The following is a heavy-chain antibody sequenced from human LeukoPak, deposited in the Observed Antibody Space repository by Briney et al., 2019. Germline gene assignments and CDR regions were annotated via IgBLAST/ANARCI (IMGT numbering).Heavy chain of an antibody. V-gene: IGHV3-53*01. CDR3: ARDLAESVGFALGY. J-gene: IGHJ4*02. Sequence: GGSLRLSCAASGFTVSSSYMSWVRQAPGKGLEWVSVIYSGGSTYYADSVKGRFTISRDNSKNTLYLQMNSLRAEDTAVYYCARDLAESVGFALGYWGQGILVTVSS. CDR1: GFTVSSSY. CDR2: IYSGGST. D-gene: IGHD3-10*01.